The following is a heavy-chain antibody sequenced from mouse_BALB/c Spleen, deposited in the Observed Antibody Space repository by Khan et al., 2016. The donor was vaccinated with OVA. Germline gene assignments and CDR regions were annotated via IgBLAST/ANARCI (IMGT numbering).Heavy chain of an antibody. D-gene: IGHD3-2*01. Sequence: VQLKQSGPELVKPGASVKISCKASGYTFTDYNMDWVKQSHGKSLEWIGYSYPNSGGPGYNQKVKTKVTLTVDISSSTAYMELRSLTSEESAVYYCARSGDCSVAFWGQGTLVTVSA. CDR1: GYTFTDYN. CDR2: SYPNSGGP. V-gene: IGHV1S29*02. J-gene: IGHJ3*01. CDR3: ARSGDCSVAF.